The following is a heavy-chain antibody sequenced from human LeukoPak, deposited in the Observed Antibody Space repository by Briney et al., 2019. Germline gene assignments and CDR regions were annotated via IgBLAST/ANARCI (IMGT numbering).Heavy chain of an antibody. D-gene: IGHD3-22*01. V-gene: IGHV3-74*01. CDR1: GFTFSSYW. CDR3: AENYYDSRGYFGY. CDR2: INNDGSST. Sequence: GSLRLSCAASGFTFSSYWMHWVRQAPGKGLVWVSRINNDGSSTSYADSVRGRFTISRDNAKNTLYLQMNSLRAEDTAVYYCAENYYDSRGYFGYWGRGTLVTVSS. J-gene: IGHJ4*02.